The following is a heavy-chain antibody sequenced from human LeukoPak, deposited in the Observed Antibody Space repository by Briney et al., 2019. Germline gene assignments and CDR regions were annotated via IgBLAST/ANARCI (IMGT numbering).Heavy chain of an antibody. Sequence: PGRSLRLSCAASGFTFSSYAMHWVRQAPGKGLGWVAVISYDGSNKYYADSVKGRFTISRDNSKNTLYLQMNSLRAEDTAVYYCARDRVPGYYYGMDVWGQGTTVTVSS. CDR3: ARDRVPGYYYGMDV. CDR2: ISYDGSNK. D-gene: IGHD3-10*01. J-gene: IGHJ6*02. CDR1: GFTFSSYA. V-gene: IGHV3-30-3*01.